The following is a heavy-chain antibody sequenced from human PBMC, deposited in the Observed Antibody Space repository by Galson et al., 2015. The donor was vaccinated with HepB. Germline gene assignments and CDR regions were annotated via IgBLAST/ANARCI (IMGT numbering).Heavy chain of an antibody. CDR3: AYMVRGVIDFDY. V-gene: IGHV1-69*04. CDR1: GGTFSSYA. Sequence: SVKVSCKASGGTFSSYAISWVRQAPGQGLEWMGRIIPILGIANYAQKFQGRVTITADKSTSTAYMELSSLRSEDTAVYYCAYMVRGVIDFDYWGQGTLVTVSS. CDR2: IIPILGIA. J-gene: IGHJ4*02. D-gene: IGHD3-10*01.